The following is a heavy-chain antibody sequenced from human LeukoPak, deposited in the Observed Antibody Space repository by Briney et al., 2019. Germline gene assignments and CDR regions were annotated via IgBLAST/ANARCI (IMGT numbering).Heavy chain of an antibody. CDR1: GGSISGYY. Sequence: SETLSLTCTVSGGSISGYYWSWIRQPPGKGLEWIGYIYTSGSINYNPSLKSRVTISVDTSKNQFSLRLSSVTAADTAMYFCARAYSRSYSHFDDWGQGTPVIVSS. J-gene: IGHJ4*02. V-gene: IGHV4-4*09. CDR3: ARAYSRSYSHFDD. D-gene: IGHD1-26*01. CDR2: IYTSGSI.